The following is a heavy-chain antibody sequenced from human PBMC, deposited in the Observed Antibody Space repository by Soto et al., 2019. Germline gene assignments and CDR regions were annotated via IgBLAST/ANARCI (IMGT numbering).Heavy chain of an antibody. D-gene: IGHD1-1*01. CDR3: ARGPYKNWFAP. CDR2: INPDTGDT. V-gene: IGHV1-2*02. J-gene: IGHJ5*02. CDR1: GYTFTAYY. Sequence: GASVKVSCKTSGYTFTAYYIHWVRQAPGQGLEWMGWINPDTGDTRSVRKFRGRVTMTRDTSITTVYMVLSRLTTDDTAVYYCARGPYKNWFAPWGQGTLVTVSS.